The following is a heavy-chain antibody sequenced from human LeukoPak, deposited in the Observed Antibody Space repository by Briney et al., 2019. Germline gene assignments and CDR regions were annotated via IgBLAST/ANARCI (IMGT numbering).Heavy chain of an antibody. CDR1: GFTFTSYW. V-gene: IGHV3-48*01. CDR3: ARVPTYDFWSGYCVDY. J-gene: IGHJ4*02. Sequence: GGSLRLSCAASGFTFTSYWMSWVRQAPGKGLEWVSYISSSSSTIYYADSVKGRFTISRDNAKNSLYLQMNSLRAEDTAVYYCARVPTYDFWSGYCVDYWGQGTLVTVSS. D-gene: IGHD3-3*01. CDR2: ISSSSSTI.